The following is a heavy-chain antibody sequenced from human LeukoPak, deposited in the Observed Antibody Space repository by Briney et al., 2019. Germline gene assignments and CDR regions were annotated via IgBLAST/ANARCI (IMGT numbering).Heavy chain of an antibody. CDR2: ISISSTYI. J-gene: IGHJ4*02. V-gene: IGHV3-21*01. CDR3: AREHYYDSSPY. CDR1: GFAFSTYS. Sequence: GGSLRLSCAASGFAFSTYSMNWVRQAPGKGLEWVSSISISSTYIYYADSVKGRFTISRDNAKNSLYLQTNSLRAEDTAVYYCAREHYYDSSPYWGQGTLVTVSS. D-gene: IGHD3-22*01.